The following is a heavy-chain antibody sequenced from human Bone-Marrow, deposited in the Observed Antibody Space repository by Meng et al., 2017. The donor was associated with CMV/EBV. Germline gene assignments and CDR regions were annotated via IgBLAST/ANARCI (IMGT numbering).Heavy chain of an antibody. CDR3: ARAEGGSYYRSYFDY. Sequence: ASVKVSCKASGYTFTGYYMHWVRQAPGQGLEWMGWINPNSGGTNYAQKFQGRVTMTRDTSISTAYMELSRLRSDDTAVYYCARAEGGSYYRSYFDYWGQGTLVTVPQ. D-gene: IGHD1-26*01. J-gene: IGHJ4*02. CDR1: GYTFTGYY. CDR2: INPNSGGT. V-gene: IGHV1-2*02.